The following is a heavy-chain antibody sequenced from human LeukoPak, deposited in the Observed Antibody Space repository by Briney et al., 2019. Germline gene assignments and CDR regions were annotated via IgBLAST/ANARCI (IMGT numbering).Heavy chain of an antibody. CDR2: IYSSGHT. J-gene: IGHJ4*02. D-gene: IGHD6-13*01. V-gene: IGHV4-59*08. CDR3: ARHFSGAAAPLPFDY. CDR1: GGSISNYY. Sequence: SETLSLTCTVSGGSISNYYWSWIRQPPGKGLEWIGNIYSSGHTNYNPSLKNRDTISVDTFKIQVSLTLTSVTVADTAVYYCARHFSGAAAPLPFDYWGQGTLVTVSA.